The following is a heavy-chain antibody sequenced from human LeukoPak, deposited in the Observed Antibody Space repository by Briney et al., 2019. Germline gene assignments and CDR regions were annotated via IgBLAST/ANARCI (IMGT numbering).Heavy chain of an antibody. Sequence: SVTLSLTCTVSGGSISTYYWSWIRQSPGKGLEWIGSIYYSGSTNYNPSLKSRVTISVDTSKNQFSLELSSVIAADTAVYYCAVNLTRHTFDIWGQGTMVTVSS. CDR2: IYYSGST. V-gene: IGHV4-59*08. D-gene: IGHD1-1*01. CDR3: AVNLTRHTFDI. J-gene: IGHJ3*02. CDR1: GGSISTYY.